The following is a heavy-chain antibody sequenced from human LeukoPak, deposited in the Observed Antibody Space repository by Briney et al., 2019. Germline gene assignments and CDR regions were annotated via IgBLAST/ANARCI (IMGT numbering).Heavy chain of an antibody. Sequence: GGSLRLSCTVSGFTLSSYEMSWIRQAPGKGLEWVSSIGYSGGDTYYADSVKGRFTISRDNSENTLYLQLNSLRADDTAVYYCARSSGWYGVSWGQGTLVTVSS. J-gene: IGHJ4*02. CDR3: ARSSGWYGVS. V-gene: IGHV3-23*01. D-gene: IGHD6-19*01. CDR2: IGYSGGDT. CDR1: GFTLSSYE.